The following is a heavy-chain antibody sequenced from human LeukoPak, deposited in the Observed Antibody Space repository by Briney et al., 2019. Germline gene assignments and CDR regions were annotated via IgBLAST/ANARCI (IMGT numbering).Heavy chain of an antibody. V-gene: IGHV5-51*01. CDR2: IYPGDSDT. CDR3: ARHLKRRYDAFDI. Sequence: GESLKISCKGSGYSFTSYWIGWVRQMPGKGLEWMGIIYPGDSDTRYSPSFQGQVTISADKSISTAYLQWSSLKASDTAMYCCARHLKRRYDAFDIWGQGTMVTVSS. J-gene: IGHJ3*02. CDR1: GYSFTSYW. D-gene: IGHD1-1*01.